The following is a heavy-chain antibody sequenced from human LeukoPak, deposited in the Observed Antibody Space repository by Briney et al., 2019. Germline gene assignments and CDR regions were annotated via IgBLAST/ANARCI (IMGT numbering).Heavy chain of an antibody. V-gene: IGHV3-33*01. CDR1: GFTFSSYG. CDR2: IWYDGSNK. J-gene: IGHJ3*02. D-gene: IGHD5-12*01. CDR3: ARDQYSGYDYGAFDI. Sequence: PGGSLRLSCAASGFTFSSYGMHWVRQAPGKGLEWVAVIWYDGSNKYYADSVKGRFTISRDNSKNTLYLQMNSLRAEDTAVYYCARDQYSGYDYGAFDIWGQGTMVTVSS.